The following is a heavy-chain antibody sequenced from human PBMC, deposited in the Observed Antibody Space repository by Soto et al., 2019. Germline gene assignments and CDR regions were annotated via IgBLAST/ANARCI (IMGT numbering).Heavy chain of an antibody. D-gene: IGHD3-16*01. J-gene: IGHJ4*02. CDR2: ISHSGNT. V-gene: IGHV4-4*02. CDR3: ASITLIWGVYFDY. CDR1: GVSISSDNW. Sequence: SETLSLTCGASGVSISSDNWWSWVRQPPGKGLEWIGEISHSGNTNYNPSLKSRVTMSLDKSKNQFSLNLSSVTAADTAVYFCASITLIWGVYFDYWGQGNLVTVSS.